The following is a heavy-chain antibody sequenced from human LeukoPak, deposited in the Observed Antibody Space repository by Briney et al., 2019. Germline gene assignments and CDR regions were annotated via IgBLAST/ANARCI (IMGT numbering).Heavy chain of an antibody. J-gene: IGHJ4*02. V-gene: IGHV4-59*01. CDR2: IYYSGST. CDR3: ASLTVAGAKIDY. CDR1: GGSISSYY. Sequence: SETLSLTCTVSGGSISSYYWSWIRQPPGKGLEWIGCIYYSGSTNYNPSLKSRVTISVDTSKNQFSLKLSSVTAADTAVYYCASLTVAGAKIDYWGQGTLVTVSS. D-gene: IGHD6-13*01.